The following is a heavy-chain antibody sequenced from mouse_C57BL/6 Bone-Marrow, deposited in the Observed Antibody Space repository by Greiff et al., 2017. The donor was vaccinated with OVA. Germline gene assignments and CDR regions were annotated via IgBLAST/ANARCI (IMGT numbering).Heavy chain of an antibody. J-gene: IGHJ1*03. CDR2: IYPGDGDT. CDR3: ARGGYGYDGFDV. V-gene: IGHV1-80*01. D-gene: IGHD2-3*01. Sequence: QVQLKESGAELVKPGASVKISCKASGYAFSSYWMNWVKQRPGKGLEWIGQIYPGDGDTNYNGKFKGKATLTADKSSSTAYMQLSSLTSEDSAVYFCARGGYGYDGFDVWGTGTTVTVSS. CDR1: GYAFSSYW.